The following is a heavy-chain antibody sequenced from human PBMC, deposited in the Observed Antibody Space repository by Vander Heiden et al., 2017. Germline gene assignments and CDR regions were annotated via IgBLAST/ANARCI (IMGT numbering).Heavy chain of an antibody. V-gene: IGHV3-30*18. CDR3: AKDCALNFDILTGYYDY. D-gene: IGHD3-9*01. CDR1: GVTYSTYG. J-gene: IGHJ4*02. Sequence: QVQLVESGGGVVQPGRSLKLSCAGSGVTYSTYGMHWVRQATGKGLEWVAVISYDGSNKYYADSVKGRFTISRDNSKNTLYLQMNSLRAEDTAVYYCAKDCALNFDILTGYYDYWFEGPLVDVSS. CDR2: ISYDGSNK.